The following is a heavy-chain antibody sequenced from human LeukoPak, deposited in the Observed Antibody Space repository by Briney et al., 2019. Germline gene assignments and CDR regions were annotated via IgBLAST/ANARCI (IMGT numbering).Heavy chain of an antibody. V-gene: IGHV4-34*01. D-gene: IGHD6-13*01. CDR2: INHSGST. CDR1: GGSFSGYY. J-gene: IGHJ4*02. Sequence: SETLSLTCAVYGGSFSGYYWSWIRQPPGKGLEWIGEINHSGSTNYNPSLKSRVTISVDTSKNQFSLKLSSVTAADTAVYYCASESSSWYYFDYWGQGTLVTVSS. CDR3: ASESSSWYYFDY.